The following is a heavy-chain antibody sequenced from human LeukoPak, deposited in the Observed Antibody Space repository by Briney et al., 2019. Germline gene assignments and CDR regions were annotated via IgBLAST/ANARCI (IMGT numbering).Heavy chain of an antibody. CDR2: LNSDGTTT. CDR3: EQGDSYGDDYFDY. J-gene: IGHJ4*02. Sequence: WGTLRLSCAASGVTFGRYWMHWVRQTPGKGLVWVSRLNSDGTTTTYADSVKGRFIISRDNAKNTLYLQMNSLRGEDTAVYYCEQGDSYGDDYFDYSGQGTLVTVSS. CDR1: GVTFGRYW. V-gene: IGHV3-74*01. D-gene: IGHD5-18*01.